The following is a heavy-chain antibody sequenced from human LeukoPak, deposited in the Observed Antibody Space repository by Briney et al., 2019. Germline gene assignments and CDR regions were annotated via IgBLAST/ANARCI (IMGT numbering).Heavy chain of an antibody. Sequence: GGSLRLSCAASGFTFSSYSMNWVRQAPGKGLVWVSRINSDGSSTSYADSVKGRFTISRDNAKNTLYLQMNSLRAEDTAVYYCARVGLRFSKYYFEYWGQGTLVTVST. J-gene: IGHJ4*02. CDR3: ARVGLRFSKYYFEY. V-gene: IGHV3-74*01. CDR2: INSDGSST. D-gene: IGHD3-3*01. CDR1: GFTFSSYS.